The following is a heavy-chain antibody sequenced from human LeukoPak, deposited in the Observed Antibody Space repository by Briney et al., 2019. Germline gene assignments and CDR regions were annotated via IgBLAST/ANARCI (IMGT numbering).Heavy chain of an antibody. CDR3: ARAMATATNNWFDP. Sequence: GGSLRLSCAASGFTFSSYSMTWFRQAPGKGLEWVSSISSSSSYIYYADSVKGRFTISRDNAKNSLYLQMNSLRAEDTAVYYCARAMATATNNWFDPWGQGTLVTVSS. D-gene: IGHD1-26*01. V-gene: IGHV3-21*01. J-gene: IGHJ5*02. CDR2: ISSSSSYI. CDR1: GFTFSSYS.